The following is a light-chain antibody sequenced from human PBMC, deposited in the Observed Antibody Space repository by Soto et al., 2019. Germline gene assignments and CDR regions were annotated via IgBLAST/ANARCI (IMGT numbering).Light chain of an antibody. Sequence: QAVVTQPASVSGSPGQSITISCTGTGSDIGGYDYVSWYQQHPGKAPKLLIYDVTNRPSGVSNRFSGSKSGNTASLTISGLQAEDEADYYCSSFTSSITLVFGGGTKLTVL. V-gene: IGLV2-14*03. CDR3: SSFTSSITLV. CDR2: DVT. CDR1: GSDIGGYDY. J-gene: IGLJ2*01.